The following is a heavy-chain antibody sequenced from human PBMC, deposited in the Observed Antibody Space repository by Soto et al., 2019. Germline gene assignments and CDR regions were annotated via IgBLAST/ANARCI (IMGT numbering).Heavy chain of an antibody. CDR3: AKKLPDNSDYDL. Sequence: PGGSLSLSCAASGFTFNNYAVSWVRQAPGKGLEWVSVVSASGLTTFYADSVKGRFIISRDNYKNMLYLQMNSLRAEDTAVYYCAKKLPDNSDYDLWGQGTLVTVSS. V-gene: IGHV3-23*01. D-gene: IGHD5-12*01. CDR2: VSASGLTT. CDR1: GFTFNNYA. J-gene: IGHJ4*02.